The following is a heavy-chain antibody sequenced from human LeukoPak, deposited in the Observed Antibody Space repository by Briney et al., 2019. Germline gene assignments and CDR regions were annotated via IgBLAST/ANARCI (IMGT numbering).Heavy chain of an antibody. V-gene: IGHV5-51*01. CDR1: GYSFANYW. CDR2: SYPGDSDT. CDR3: ATRTISSTWFFDY. D-gene: IGHD6-13*01. Sequence: GESLKISCKGSGYSFANYWIAWVRQMPGKGLEWMGISYPGDSDTRYSPSFQGQVTISADKSISTSYLQWSSLKASDTAMYYCATRTISSTWFFDYWGQGTLVTVSS. J-gene: IGHJ4*02.